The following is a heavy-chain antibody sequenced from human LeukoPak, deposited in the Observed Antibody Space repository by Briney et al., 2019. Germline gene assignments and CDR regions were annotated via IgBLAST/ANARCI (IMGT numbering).Heavy chain of an antibody. V-gene: IGHV1-24*01. CDR2: FDPEDGET. CDR3: ARPLRDSWYYFDY. CDR1: GYTLTELS. J-gene: IGHJ4*02. Sequence: ASVKVSCKVSGYTLTELSMHWVRRAPGKGLEWMGGFDPEDGETIYAQKFQGRVTITRDTSASTAYMDLSSLRSEDTAVYYCARPLRDSWYYFDYWGQGTLVTVSS. D-gene: IGHD6-13*01.